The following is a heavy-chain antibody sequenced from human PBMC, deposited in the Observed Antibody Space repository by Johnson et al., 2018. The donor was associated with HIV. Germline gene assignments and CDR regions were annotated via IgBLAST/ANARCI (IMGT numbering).Heavy chain of an antibody. CDR1: GFTFSSYG. CDR3: AKDLNPDNWNPDAFDI. CDR2: FGGSGGNT. J-gene: IGHJ3*02. V-gene: IGHV3-NL1*01. Sequence: QVQLVESGGGVVQPGGSLRLSCAASGFTFSSYGMHWVRQAPGKGLEWVSSFGGSGGNTYYANSVKGRFTISRDNSKNTLYLQMNSLRAEDTAVYYCAKDLNPDNWNPDAFDIWGQGTMVTVSS. D-gene: IGHD1-20*01.